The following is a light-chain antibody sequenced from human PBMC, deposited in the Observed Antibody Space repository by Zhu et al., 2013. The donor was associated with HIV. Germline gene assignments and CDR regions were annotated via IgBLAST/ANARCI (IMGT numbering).Light chain of an antibody. CDR1: QSLVYNDGNTY. CDR3: MQGTHSPWT. CDR2: KVS. V-gene: IGKV2-30*01. Sequence: DVVMTQSPLSLPVTLGQPASISCRSSQSLVYNDGNTYLNWFQQRPGHSPRRLIYKVSNRDSGVPDRFSGSGSGTDFTLKISRVEAEDVGVYYCMQGTHSPWTFGQGTKVEIK. J-gene: IGKJ1*01.